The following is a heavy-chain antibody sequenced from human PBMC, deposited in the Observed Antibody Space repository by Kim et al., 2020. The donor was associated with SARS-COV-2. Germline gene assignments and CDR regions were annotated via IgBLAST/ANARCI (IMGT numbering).Heavy chain of an antibody. V-gene: IGHV3-11*06. J-gene: IGHJ6*02. CDR3: ARDTTTAAADNFYFYGLDV. D-gene: IGHD6-13*01. Sequence: KVLFTISRDNGKNSLYLQMNSLRAEDTAVYYCARDTTTAAADNFYFYGLDVWGQGTTVTVSS.